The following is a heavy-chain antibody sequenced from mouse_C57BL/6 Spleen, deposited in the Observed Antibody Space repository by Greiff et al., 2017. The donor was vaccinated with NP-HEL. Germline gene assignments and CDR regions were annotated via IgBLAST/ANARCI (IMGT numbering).Heavy chain of an antibody. V-gene: IGHV6-3*01. Sequence: EVKLVESGGGLVQPGGSMKLSCVASGFTFSNYWMNWVRQSPEKGLEWVAQIRLKSDNYATHYAESVKGRFTISRDDSKSSVYLQMNNLMAEDTGIYYCTGPIYYYGSRLSWGFDVWGTGTTVTVSS. D-gene: IGHD1-1*01. CDR1: GFTFSNYW. CDR2: IRLKSDNYAT. J-gene: IGHJ1*03. CDR3: TGPIYYYGSRLSWGFDV.